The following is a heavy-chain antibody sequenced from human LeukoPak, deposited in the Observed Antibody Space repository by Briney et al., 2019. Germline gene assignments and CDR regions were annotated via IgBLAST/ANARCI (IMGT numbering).Heavy chain of an antibody. CDR3: ARERDPGYFDY. CDR1: GFTFSSYW. Sequence: GGSLRLSCAAPGFTFSSYWMSWVRQAPGKGLEWVANIKQDGSEKYYVDSVKGRFTISRDNAKNSLYLQMNSLRAEDTAVYYCARERDPGYFDYWGQGTLVTVSS. V-gene: IGHV3-7*01. CDR2: IKQDGSEK. J-gene: IGHJ4*02.